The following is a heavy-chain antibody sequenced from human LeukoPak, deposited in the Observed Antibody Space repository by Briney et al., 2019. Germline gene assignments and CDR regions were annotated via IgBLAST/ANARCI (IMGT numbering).Heavy chain of an antibody. CDR2: ISSTSSTR. Sequence: GGSLRLSCAASEFTFSDYYMSWVRQAPGEGLAWVSYISSTSSTRYYADSVKGRFTISRDNAKNSLYLQMNSPRAEDTAVYYCARCGDGLPCDFDYWGQGTLVTVSS. V-gene: IGHV3-11*04. J-gene: IGHJ4*02. CDR1: EFTFSDYY. D-gene: IGHD3-10*01. CDR3: ARCGDGLPCDFDY.